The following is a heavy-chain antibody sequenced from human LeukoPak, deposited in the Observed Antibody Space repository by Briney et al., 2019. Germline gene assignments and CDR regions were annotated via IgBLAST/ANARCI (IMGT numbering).Heavy chain of an antibody. CDR3: ARPTYCGSNCYFNFDY. J-gene: IGHJ4*02. Sequence: ASVKVSCKTSGYTFATYFMHWVRQAPGQGLEWMGYIKPNSGVTNYAQKFRGRVTMTWDTSISTAYIELSGLASDDTAIYYCARPTYCGSNCYFNFDYWGQGTLVTVSS. CDR2: IKPNSGVT. V-gene: IGHV1-2*02. CDR1: GYTFATYF. D-gene: IGHD2-21*02.